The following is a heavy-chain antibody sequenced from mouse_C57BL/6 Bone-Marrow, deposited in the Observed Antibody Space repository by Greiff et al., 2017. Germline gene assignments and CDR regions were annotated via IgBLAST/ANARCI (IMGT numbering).Heavy chain of an antibody. CDR3: ASPGPGYAMDY. J-gene: IGHJ4*01. CDR1: GFTFTSYC. Sequence: QVQLLQSGADLVKPGASVKLSCTASGFTFTSYCMSWVLQSPGQGLEWVGSIHPSDSDTNYHHTFKGMSTFTVDKSSSTAYMQLSRLTSEDSAVYYCASPGPGYAMDYWGQGTSVTVSS. CDR2: IHPSDSDT. V-gene: IGHV1-74*01.